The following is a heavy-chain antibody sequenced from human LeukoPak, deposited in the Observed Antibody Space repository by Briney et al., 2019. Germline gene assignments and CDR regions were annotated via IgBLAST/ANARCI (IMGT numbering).Heavy chain of an antibody. CDR3: ARGPPQDYCITTNCYFVFDS. Sequence: PSETLSLTRAVSGGSFSGYYWSWIRQAPGKGLEWIGEINQSGVTDYNPSLKSRVTISLDTSTTQFSLRLSSVTAADTAVYYCARGPPQDYCITTNCYFVFDSWGQGTLVTVSS. D-gene: IGHD2-2*01. CDR1: GGSFSGYY. J-gene: IGHJ4*02. CDR2: INQSGVT. V-gene: IGHV4-34*01.